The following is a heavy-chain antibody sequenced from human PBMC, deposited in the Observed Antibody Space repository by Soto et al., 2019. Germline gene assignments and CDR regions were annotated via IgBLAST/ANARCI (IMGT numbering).Heavy chain of an antibody. D-gene: IGHD7-27*01. Sequence: ASLKVSCKXSGYTFSSYAMNWVRQAPGQRLEWMGWINAGYGNTKSSQKFQDRVTISRDTSASTAYMELTSLRSEDTAVYYCARDTGDGTFDFWGQGTLVTVSS. CDR2: INAGYGNT. CDR3: ARDTGDGTFDF. V-gene: IGHV1-3*01. J-gene: IGHJ4*02. CDR1: GYTFSSYA.